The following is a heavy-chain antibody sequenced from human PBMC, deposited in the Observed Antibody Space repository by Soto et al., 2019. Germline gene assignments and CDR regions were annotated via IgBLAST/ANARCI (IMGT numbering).Heavy chain of an antibody. Sequence: PSQTLSLTCAISGDSVSSNSAAWNWIRQSPSRGLEWLGRTYYRSKWYNDYAVSVKSRITINPDTSKNQFSLQLNSVTPEDTAVYYCARGSRMDDSSGSYCFVDVWGQGTTVTVSS. V-gene: IGHV6-1*01. CDR3: ARGSRMDDSSGSYCFVDV. CDR1: GDSVSSNSAA. J-gene: IGHJ6*02. D-gene: IGHD3-22*01. CDR2: TYYRSKWYN.